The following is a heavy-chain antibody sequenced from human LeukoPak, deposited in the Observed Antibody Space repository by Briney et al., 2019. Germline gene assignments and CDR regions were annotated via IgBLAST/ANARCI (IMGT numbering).Heavy chain of an antibody. Sequence: GGPLRLSCAASGLTFSRYAMSWARQAPGKGLEWVTPKKGACGSVYYSDSVKSRFTIPSDNSELTLSVQIHSPRADATALYYCANMGYCESAYYFDYWGQGTLVTVSS. CDR1: GLTFSRYA. CDR3: ANMGYCESAYYFDY. CDR2: KKGACGSV. V-gene: IGHV3-23*01. J-gene: IGHJ4*02. D-gene: IGHD3-22*01.